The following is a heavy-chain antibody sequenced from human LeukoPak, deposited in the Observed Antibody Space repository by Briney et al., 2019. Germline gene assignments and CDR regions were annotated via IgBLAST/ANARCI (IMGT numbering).Heavy chain of an antibody. D-gene: IGHD2-15*01. CDR1: GGSMSSSSYY. CDR3: ARDAARYCSGGSCYYGKWFDP. Sequence: PSETLSLTCIVSGGSMSSSSYYWGWIRQPPGKGLEWIGSIYYSGNTYYNVSLKSRVTISVDTSKNQFSLKLSSVTAADTAVYYCARDAARYCSGGSCYYGKWFDPWSQGTLVTVSS. CDR2: IYYSGNT. V-gene: IGHV4-39*07. J-gene: IGHJ5*02.